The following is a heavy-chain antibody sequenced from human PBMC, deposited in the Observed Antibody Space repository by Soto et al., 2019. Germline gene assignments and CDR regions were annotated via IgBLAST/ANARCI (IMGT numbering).Heavy chain of an antibody. CDR1: GGSISSGGYS. V-gene: IGHV4-30-2*01. J-gene: IGHJ4*02. D-gene: IGHD4-17*01. CDR3: ARSYGDYVHFDY. Sequence: SETLSLTCAVSGGSISSGGYSWSWIRQPPGKGLEWIGYIYHSGSTYYNPSLKSRVTISVDRSKNQFSLKLSSVTAADTAVYYCARSYGDYVHFDYRGQGTLVTVSS. CDR2: IYHSGST.